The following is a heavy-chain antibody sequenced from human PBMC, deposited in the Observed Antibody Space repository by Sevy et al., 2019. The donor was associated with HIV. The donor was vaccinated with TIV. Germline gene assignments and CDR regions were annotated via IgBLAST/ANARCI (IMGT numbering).Heavy chain of an antibody. D-gene: IGHD3-22*01. CDR2: IYGTGGVT. Sequence: GGSLRLSCKPSGFTFANYAMNWVRQAPGKGLEWVSTIYGTGGVTYYADSVKGRFTISRDNSKNTLYLQMNSLRTEDTAIYYCAGARFDSSGSFDAFDIWGHGTMVTVS. J-gene: IGHJ3*02. CDR3: AGARFDSSGSFDAFDI. CDR1: GFTFANYA. V-gene: IGHV3-23*01.